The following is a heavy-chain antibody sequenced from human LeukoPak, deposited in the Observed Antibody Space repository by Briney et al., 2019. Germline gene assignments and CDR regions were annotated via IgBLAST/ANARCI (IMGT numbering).Heavy chain of an antibody. Sequence: PGTSLRLSCAASGFTFSVYGMHWVRRGPGKGLEWVALISHDGGNKNYTDSVKGRFTISRDNSKNTVYLQMNSLRPEDTAVYYCAKPRGGYYFDYWGQGTLVTVSS. J-gene: IGHJ4*02. CDR2: ISHDGGNK. V-gene: IGHV3-30*18. CDR1: GFTFSVYG. CDR3: AKPRGGYYFDY. D-gene: IGHD3-3*01.